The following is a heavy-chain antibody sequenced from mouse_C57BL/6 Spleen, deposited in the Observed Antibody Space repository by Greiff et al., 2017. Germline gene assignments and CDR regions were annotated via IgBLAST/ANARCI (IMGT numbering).Heavy chain of an antibody. V-gene: IGHV5-16*01. CDR2: INYDGSST. Sequence: EVMLVESEGGLVQPGSSMKLSCTASGFTFSDYYMAWVRQVPEKGLEWVANINYDGSSTYYLDSLKSRFIISRDNAKNILFLQMSSLKSEDTATYYCARGYYDYDEGDYYAMDYWGQGTSVTVSS. CDR1: GFTFSDYY. J-gene: IGHJ4*01. CDR3: ARGYYDYDEGDYYAMDY. D-gene: IGHD2-4*01.